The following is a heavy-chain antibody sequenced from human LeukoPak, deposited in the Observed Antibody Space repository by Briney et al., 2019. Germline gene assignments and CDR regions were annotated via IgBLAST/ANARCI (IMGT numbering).Heavy chain of an antibody. CDR3: ARDGGTAAGTSLLGY. J-gene: IGHJ4*02. Sequence: GASVKVSCKASGGTFSSYAISWVRQAPGQGLEWMGGIIPIFGTANYAQKFQGRVTITADKSTSTAYMELSSLRSEDTAVYYCARDGGTAAGTSLLGYWGQGTLVTVSS. V-gene: IGHV1-69*06. CDR2: IIPIFGTA. CDR1: GGTFSSYA. D-gene: IGHD6-13*01.